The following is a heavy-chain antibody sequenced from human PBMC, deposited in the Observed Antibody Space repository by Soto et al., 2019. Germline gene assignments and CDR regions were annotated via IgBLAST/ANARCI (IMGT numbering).Heavy chain of an antibody. J-gene: IGHJ6*02. CDR2: IIPIFGTA. D-gene: IGHD6-6*01. CDR3: ASSEGSSIAASLGYYGMDV. V-gene: IGHV1-69*13. CDR1: GGTFSSYA. Sequence: SSVKVSCKASGGTFSSYAISWVRQAPGQGLEWMGGIIPIFGTANYAQRFQGRVTITADESTSTAYMELSSLRSEDTAVYYCASSEGSSIAASLGYYGMDVWGQGTTVTVSS.